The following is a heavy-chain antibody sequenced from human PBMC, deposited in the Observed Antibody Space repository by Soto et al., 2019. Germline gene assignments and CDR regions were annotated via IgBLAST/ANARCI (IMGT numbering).Heavy chain of an antibody. CDR2: ISSSSSYI. J-gene: IGHJ4*02. CDR1: GFTFSSYS. Sequence: EVQLVESGGGLVKPGGSLRLSCAASGFTFSSYSMNWVRQAPGKGLAWVSSISSSSSYIYYADSVKGRFTISIDKAKNSLYLQMNSLRAEATAVYYCASPEYYFDVGGWYYWGQGTLVTVSS. V-gene: IGHV3-21*01. CDR3: ASPEYYFDVGGWYY. D-gene: IGHD3-22*01.